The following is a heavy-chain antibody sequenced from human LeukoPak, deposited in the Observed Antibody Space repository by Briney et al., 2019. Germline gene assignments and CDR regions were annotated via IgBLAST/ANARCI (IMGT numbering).Heavy chain of an antibody. Sequence: GGSLRLSCAASGFTFSINGMNWVRQAPGKGLEWVSSISGSSRHIYYADSVKGRFTISRDNAKNSLYLQMNSLRVEDTAVYYCASTAELSYYDFWSGSVPLDYWGQGTLVTVSS. D-gene: IGHD3-3*01. CDR1: GFTFSING. J-gene: IGHJ4*02. CDR3: ASTAELSYYDFWSGSVPLDY. CDR2: ISGSSRHI. V-gene: IGHV3-21*01.